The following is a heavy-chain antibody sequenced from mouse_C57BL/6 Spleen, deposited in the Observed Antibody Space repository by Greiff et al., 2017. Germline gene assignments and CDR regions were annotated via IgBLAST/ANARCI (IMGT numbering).Heavy chain of an antibody. D-gene: IGHD2-5*01. CDR1: GFTFSDFY. CDR3: ARDASNYWYFDV. Sequence: EVMLVESGGGLVQSGRSLRLSCATSGFTFSDFYMEWVRQAPGKGLEWIAASRNKANDYTTEYSASVKGRFIVSRDTSQSILYLQMNALRAEDTAIYYCARDASNYWYFDVWGTGTTVTVSS. V-gene: IGHV7-1*01. CDR2: SRNKANDYTT. J-gene: IGHJ1*03.